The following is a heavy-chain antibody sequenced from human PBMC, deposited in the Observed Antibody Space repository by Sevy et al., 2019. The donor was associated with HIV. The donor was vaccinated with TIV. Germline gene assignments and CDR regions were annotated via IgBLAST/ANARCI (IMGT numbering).Heavy chain of an antibody. Sequence: GGSLRLSCAASGFTFSSYSMNWVRQAPGKGLEWVSSISSSSSYIYCADSVKGRFTISRDNAKNSLYLQMNSLRAEDTAVYYCAGGCSSTSCYSQIQCGYYYYYGMDVWGQGTTVTVSS. D-gene: IGHD2-2*02. V-gene: IGHV3-21*01. CDR3: AGGCSSTSCYSQIQCGYYYYYGMDV. J-gene: IGHJ6*02. CDR1: GFTFSSYS. CDR2: ISSSSSYI.